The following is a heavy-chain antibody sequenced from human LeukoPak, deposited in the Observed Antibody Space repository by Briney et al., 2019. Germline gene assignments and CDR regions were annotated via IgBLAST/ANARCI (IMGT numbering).Heavy chain of an antibody. V-gene: IGHV3-23*01. CDR3: AKGRSPHYDILTGRIFDY. CDR1: GFTFSSYA. J-gene: IGHJ4*02. Sequence: GGPLRLSCAASGFTFSSYAMSWVRQAPGKGLEWVSAISGSGVSTYYADSVTGRFTISRDNSKNTLYLQMISLRAEDTAVYYCAKGRSPHYDILTGRIFDYWGQGTLVTVSS. D-gene: IGHD3-9*01. CDR2: ISGSGVST.